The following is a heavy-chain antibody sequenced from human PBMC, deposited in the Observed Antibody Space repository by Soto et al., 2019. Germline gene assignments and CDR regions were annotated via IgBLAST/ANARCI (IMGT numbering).Heavy chain of an antibody. Sequence: GGSLRLSCAASGFTFSSYSMSWVRQAPGKGLEYVSSISINGGSTHYADSVKGRFTISRDNSKNTQYLQMSSLRADDTALYYCVKGEYYYDSSGYYPFDYWGQGTLVTISS. CDR3: VKGEYYYDSSGYYPFDY. CDR1: GFTFSSYS. J-gene: IGHJ4*02. D-gene: IGHD3-22*01. V-gene: IGHV3-64D*06. CDR2: ISINGGST.